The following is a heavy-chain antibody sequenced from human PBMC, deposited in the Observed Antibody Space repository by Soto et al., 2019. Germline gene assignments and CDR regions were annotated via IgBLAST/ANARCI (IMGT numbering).Heavy chain of an antibody. CDR2: IYSGGST. Sequence: GRSLRLPYAASEFTVISIYSRWVRQSPGKGLEWVSVIYSGGSTYYADSVKGRFTISRDNSKNTLFLQMNSLRAEDTAIYYCAKSVGSGWSKSDYWGQGTLVTVSS. J-gene: IGHJ4*02. CDR3: AKSVGSGWSKSDY. CDR1: EFTVISIY. V-gene: IGHV3-53*01. D-gene: IGHD6-19*01.